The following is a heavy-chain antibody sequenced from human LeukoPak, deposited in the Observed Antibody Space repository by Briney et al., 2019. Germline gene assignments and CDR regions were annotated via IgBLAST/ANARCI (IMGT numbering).Heavy chain of an antibody. V-gene: IGHV4-59*01. Sequence: SETLSLTCTVSGGSISSYYWSWIRQPPGEGLEWIGYIYYSGSTNYNPSLKSRVTISVDTSKNQFSLKLSSVTAADTAVYYCARDGINGTTPFDYWGQGTLVTVSS. CDR2: IYYSGST. CDR1: GGSISSYY. CDR3: ARDGINGTTPFDY. J-gene: IGHJ4*02. D-gene: IGHD1-7*01.